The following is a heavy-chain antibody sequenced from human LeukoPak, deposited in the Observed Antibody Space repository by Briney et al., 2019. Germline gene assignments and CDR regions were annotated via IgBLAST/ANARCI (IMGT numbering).Heavy chain of an antibody. V-gene: IGHV4-59*01. CDR2: IYYSGST. J-gene: IGHJ3*02. CDR3: ARERGDFDAFDI. Sequence: SETLSLTCAVYGGSFSGYYWSWIRQPPGKGLEWIGYIYYSGSTNYNPSLKSRVTISVDTSKNQFSLKLSSVTAADTAVYYCARERGDFDAFDIWGQGTMVTVSS. CDR1: GGSFSGYY. D-gene: IGHD2-21*01.